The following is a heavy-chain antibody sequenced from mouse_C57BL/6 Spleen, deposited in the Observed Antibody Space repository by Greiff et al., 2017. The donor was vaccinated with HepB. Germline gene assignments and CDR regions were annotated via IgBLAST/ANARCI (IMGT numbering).Heavy chain of an antibody. V-gene: IGHV5-17*01. J-gene: IGHJ2*01. Sequence: EVMLVESGGGLVKPGGSLKLSCAASGFTFSDYGMHWVRQAPEKGLEWVAYISSGSSTIYYADTVKGRFTISRDNAKNTLFLQMTSLRSEDTAMYYCARLYYYGSSYGFDYWGQGTTLTVSS. CDR3: ARLYYYGSSYGFDY. D-gene: IGHD1-1*01. CDR1: GFTFSDYG. CDR2: ISSGSSTI.